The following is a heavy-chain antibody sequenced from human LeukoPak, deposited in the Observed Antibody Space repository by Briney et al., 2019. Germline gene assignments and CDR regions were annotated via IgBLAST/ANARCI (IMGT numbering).Heavy chain of an antibody. D-gene: IGHD3-10*01. J-gene: IGHJ4*02. CDR1: GFTFGSYG. Sequence: GGSLRLSCAASGFTFGSYGMHWVRQAPGKGLEWVAVISYDGSNKYYADSVKGRFTISRDNSKNTLYLQMNSLRAEDTAVYYCAKGLWFGGMGVDYWGQGTLVTVSS. V-gene: IGHV3-30*18. CDR2: ISYDGSNK. CDR3: AKGLWFGGMGVDY.